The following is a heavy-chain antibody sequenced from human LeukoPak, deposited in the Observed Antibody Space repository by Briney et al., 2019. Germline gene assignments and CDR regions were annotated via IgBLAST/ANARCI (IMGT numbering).Heavy chain of an antibody. CDR3: AKDPLPHSSGWYWDY. V-gene: IGHV3-23*01. D-gene: IGHD6-19*01. CDR1: GFTFSSYS. J-gene: IGHJ4*02. Sequence: GGSLRLSCAASGFTFSSYSMSWVRQAPGKGLEWVSAISGSGGSTYYADSVKGRFTISRDNSKNTLYLQMNSLRAEDTAVYYCAKDPLPHSSGWYWDYWGQGTLVTVSS. CDR2: ISGSGGST.